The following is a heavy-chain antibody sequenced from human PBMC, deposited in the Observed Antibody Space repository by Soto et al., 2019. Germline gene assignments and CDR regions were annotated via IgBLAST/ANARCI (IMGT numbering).Heavy chain of an antibody. CDR2: ISAYNGNT. Sequence: ASVKVSCKASGYTFTSYGISWVRQAPGQGLECMGWISAYNGNTNYAQKLQGRVTMTTDTSTSTAYMELRSLRSDDTAVYYCARDLGDYVGGSYRYTGPFAYWGQGTLVTVAS. CDR3: ARDLGDYVGGSYRYTGPFAY. D-gene: IGHD3-16*02. J-gene: IGHJ4*02. V-gene: IGHV1-18*01. CDR1: GYTFTSYG.